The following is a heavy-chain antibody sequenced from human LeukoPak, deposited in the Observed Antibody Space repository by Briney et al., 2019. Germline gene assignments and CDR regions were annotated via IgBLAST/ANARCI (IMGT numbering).Heavy chain of an antibody. D-gene: IGHD4-23*01. Sequence: PSETLSLTCTVSGGSISSYYWSWIRQPPGKGLEWIGYTYYSGSTNYNPSLKSRVTISVDTSKNQFSLKLSSVTAADTAVYYCARGGNDYGGNAFAYYYYMDVWGKGTTVTVSS. CDR1: GGSISSYY. J-gene: IGHJ6*03. CDR3: ARGGNDYGGNAFAYYYYMDV. V-gene: IGHV4-59*01. CDR2: TYYSGST.